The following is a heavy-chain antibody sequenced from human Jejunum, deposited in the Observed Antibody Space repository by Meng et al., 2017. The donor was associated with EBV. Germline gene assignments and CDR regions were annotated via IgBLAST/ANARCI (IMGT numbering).Heavy chain of an antibody. CDR1: GFTFSSYT. CDR2: ITGNGGNT. Sequence: VQLLEAGXGLVQPGGSLGLSCAASGFTFSSYTINWVRQAPGRGLEWVSAITGNGGNTYYADSVKGRFTISRDNSKNTVYLQMNSLRAEDTAVYYCARLTDYWGQGTLVTVSS. D-gene: IGHD3-9*01. CDR3: ARLTDY. J-gene: IGHJ4*02. V-gene: IGHV3-23*01.